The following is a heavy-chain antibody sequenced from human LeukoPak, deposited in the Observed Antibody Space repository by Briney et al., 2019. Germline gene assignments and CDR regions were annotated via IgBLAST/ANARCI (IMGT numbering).Heavy chain of an antibody. Sequence: GGSLRLTCAASGFTFSSYAVSWVRQAPGMGLAWVSAISGSGGSTYYADSVKGRFTISRDTSKNTLYLQMNSLRAEDTAVYYCARDSSAYCSGGSCYSGVSYWGQGTLVTVSS. CDR3: ARDSSAYCSGGSCYSGVSY. CDR2: ISGSGGST. D-gene: IGHD2-15*01. V-gene: IGHV3-23*01. CDR1: GFTFSSYA. J-gene: IGHJ4*02.